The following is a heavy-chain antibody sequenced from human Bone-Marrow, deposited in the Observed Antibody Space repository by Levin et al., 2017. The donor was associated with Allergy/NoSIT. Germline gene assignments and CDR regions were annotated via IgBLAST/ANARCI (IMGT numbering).Heavy chain of an antibody. V-gene: IGHV3-23*01. CDR3: AKRMGVALRDYFDY. Sequence: GESLKISCAASGFTFSSYAMSWVRQAPGKGLEWVSAISGSGGSTYYADSVKGRFTISRDNSKNTLYLQMNSLRAEDTAVYYCAKRMGVALRDYFDYWGQGTLVTVSS. CDR1: GFTFSSYA. J-gene: IGHJ4*02. CDR2: ISGSGGST. D-gene: IGHD3-16*01.